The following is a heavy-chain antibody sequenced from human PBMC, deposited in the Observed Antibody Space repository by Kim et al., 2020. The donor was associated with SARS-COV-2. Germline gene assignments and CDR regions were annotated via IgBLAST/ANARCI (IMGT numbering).Heavy chain of an antibody. V-gene: IGHV4-4*02. CDR3: ARILAPPAD. Sequence: GSTSSNPSLKNRVTISVDKSKNQFSLKLSSVTAADTAVYYCARILAPPADWGQGTLVTVSS. J-gene: IGHJ4*02. CDR2: GST.